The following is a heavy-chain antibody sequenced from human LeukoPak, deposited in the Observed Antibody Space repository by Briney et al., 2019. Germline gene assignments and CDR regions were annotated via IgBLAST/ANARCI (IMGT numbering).Heavy chain of an antibody. Sequence: SETLSLTCAVYGGSFSGYYWSWIRQPPGKGLEWIGEINHSGSTNYNPPLKSRVTISVDTSKNQFSLKLSSVTAADTAVYYCARGRFLEWKRWFDPWGQGTLVTVSS. J-gene: IGHJ5*02. D-gene: IGHD3-3*01. CDR3: ARGRFLEWKRWFDP. CDR1: GGSFSGYY. V-gene: IGHV4-34*01. CDR2: INHSGST.